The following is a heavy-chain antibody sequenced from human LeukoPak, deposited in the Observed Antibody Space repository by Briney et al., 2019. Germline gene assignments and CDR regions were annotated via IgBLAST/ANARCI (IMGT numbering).Heavy chain of an antibody. CDR1: GHRFSTKW. Sequence: GESLKISCKDSGHRFSTKWIGWVRQMPGKGLEWMGIIYPGNSDTRYSPSFQGRVTISVDTSINTAYLQWSSLKASDTAIYYCASPDRRRTSLYIFDIWGQGTKVTVSS. CDR2: IYPGNSDT. CDR3: ASPDRRRTSLYIFDI. V-gene: IGHV5-51*01. J-gene: IGHJ3*02. D-gene: IGHD2-2*02.